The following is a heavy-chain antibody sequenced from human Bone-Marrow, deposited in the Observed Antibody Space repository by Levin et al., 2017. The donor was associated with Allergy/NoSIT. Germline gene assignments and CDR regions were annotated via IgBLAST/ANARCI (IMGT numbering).Heavy chain of an antibody. Sequence: SETLSLTCAVYGGSFSGYYWSWIRQPPGKGLEWIGEINHSGSTNYNPSLKSRVTISVDTSKNQFSLKLSSVTAADTAVYYCARRSIGQQLVSFQHWGQGTLVTVSS. CDR2: INHSGST. CDR1: GGSFSGYY. V-gene: IGHV4-34*01. J-gene: IGHJ1*01. CDR3: ARRSIGQQLVSFQH. D-gene: IGHD6-13*01.